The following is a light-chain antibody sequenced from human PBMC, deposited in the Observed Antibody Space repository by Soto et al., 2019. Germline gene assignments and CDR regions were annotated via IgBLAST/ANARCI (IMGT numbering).Light chain of an antibody. CDR1: QSVSDSY. V-gene: IGKV3-20*01. CDR2: AS. Sequence: EIVLTQSPGTLSLSPGERATLSCRASQSVSDSYLAWYQQKPGQAPRLLIYASSRATGIPDRFSGSGSGTDFTLTISRLEPEDFAVYYCEHYGTSAVFGHGTKVDIK. J-gene: IGKJ3*01. CDR3: EHYGTSAV.